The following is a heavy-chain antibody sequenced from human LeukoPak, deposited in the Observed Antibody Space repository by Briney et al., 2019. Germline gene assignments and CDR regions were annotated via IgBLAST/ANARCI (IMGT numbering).Heavy chain of an antibody. CDR1: AFTFSKSG. Sequence: PGESRKLAWVLDAFTFSKSGIGWVRPPAGRWREWVGGIRSKTHNSATAFPESVKDRFTFSRDDSKTTAYLQMNSLKPEDTAVYYCTRPYEDYERYFDLWGRGTLVTVSS. CDR3: TRPYEDYERYFDL. J-gene: IGHJ2*01. CDR2: IRSKTHNSAT. V-gene: IGHV3-73*01. D-gene: IGHD4-17*01.